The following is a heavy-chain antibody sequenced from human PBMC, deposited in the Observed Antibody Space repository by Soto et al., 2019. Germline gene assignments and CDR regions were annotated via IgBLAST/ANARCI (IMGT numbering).Heavy chain of an antibody. J-gene: IGHJ4*02. Sequence: QVQLVQSGAELKKPGASVKVSCKASGYTFSNYDMNWVRQATGQGPEWIGWVNPNNGDTGYAQTLQGRVTLTTDISTTTAYMELTSLRSEDTAIYYCAKVSRKGSAIDFDYWGQGTLITVSS. CDR1: GYTFSNYD. CDR2: VNPNNGDT. CDR3: AKVSRKGSAIDFDY. V-gene: IGHV1-8*01. D-gene: IGHD3-10*01.